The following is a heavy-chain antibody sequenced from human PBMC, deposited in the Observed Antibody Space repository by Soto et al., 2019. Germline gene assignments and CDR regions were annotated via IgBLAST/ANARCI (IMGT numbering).Heavy chain of an antibody. Sequence: QVQLVQSGAEVKKPGASVKVSCKASGYTFTSYYMHWVRQAPGQGLEWMGIINPSGGSTSYAQKFQGRVTMTRDTSTSTVYMELSSLRSEDTAVYYCARVSARGKVVAATTWAFDYWGQGTLVTVSS. CDR1: GYTFTSYY. V-gene: IGHV1-46*01. CDR2: INPSGGST. CDR3: ARVSARGKVVAATTWAFDY. J-gene: IGHJ4*02. D-gene: IGHD2-15*01.